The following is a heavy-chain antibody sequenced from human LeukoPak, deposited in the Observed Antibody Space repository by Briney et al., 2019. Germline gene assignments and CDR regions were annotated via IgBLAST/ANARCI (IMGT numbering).Heavy chain of an antibody. CDR2: IVPILGIA. D-gene: IGHD6-13*01. V-gene: IGHV1-69*04. Sequence: GASVKVSCKASGGTFSSYTISWVRQAPGQGLEWMGRIVPILGIANYAQKFQGRVTITADKSTSTAYMELSSLRSEDTAVYYCARDWAYSSSWFDPWGQGTLVTVSS. CDR3: ARDWAYSSSWFDP. CDR1: GGTFSSYT. J-gene: IGHJ5*02.